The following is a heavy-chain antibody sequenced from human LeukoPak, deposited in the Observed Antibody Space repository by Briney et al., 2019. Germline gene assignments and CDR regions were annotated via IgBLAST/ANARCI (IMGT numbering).Heavy chain of an antibody. CDR3: GGAARSYYGMDV. Sequence: PSETLSLTCSVSGGSISSYYWSWIRQPPGKGLEWIGNIYYSGSTNYNPSLKSRVTMSVDTSKNQFSLKLSSVTAADTAVYYCGGAARSYYGMDVWGQGTTVTVSS. J-gene: IGHJ6*02. D-gene: IGHD6-6*01. CDR1: GGSISSYY. V-gene: IGHV4-59*12. CDR2: IYYSGST.